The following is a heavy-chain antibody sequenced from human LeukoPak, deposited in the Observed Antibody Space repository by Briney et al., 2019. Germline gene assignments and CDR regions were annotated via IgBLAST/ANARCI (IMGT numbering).Heavy chain of an antibody. Sequence: PSETLSLTCTVSGGSISSSSYYWGWIRQPPGKGLEWIGSIYYSGSTYYNPSLKSRVTISVDTSKNQFSLKLSSVAAADTAVYYCARAGLAAAGRPRFDYWGQGTLVTVSS. D-gene: IGHD6-13*01. J-gene: IGHJ4*02. CDR3: ARAGLAAAGRPRFDY. CDR1: GGSISSSSYY. CDR2: IYYSGST. V-gene: IGHV4-39*07.